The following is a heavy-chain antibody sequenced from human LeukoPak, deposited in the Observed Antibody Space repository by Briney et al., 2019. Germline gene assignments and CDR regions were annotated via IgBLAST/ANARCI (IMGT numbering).Heavy chain of an antibody. CDR2: IIPIFGIA. D-gene: IGHD5-24*01. CDR3: AKRLRDGYNVAVDY. V-gene: IGHV1-69*02. Sequence: ASVKVSCKATGGTFSSYTISWVRQAPGQGLEWMGRIIPIFGIANYAQKFQGRVTITADKSTSTAYMELRSLRSEDTAVYYCAKRLRDGYNVAVDYWGQGTLVTVSS. J-gene: IGHJ4*02. CDR1: GGTFSSYT.